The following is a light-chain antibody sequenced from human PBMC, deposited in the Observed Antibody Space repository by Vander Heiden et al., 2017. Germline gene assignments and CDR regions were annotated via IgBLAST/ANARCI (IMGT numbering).Light chain of an antibody. CDR3: QQANSFPWT. CDR2: GAS. CDR1: QGISKW. Sequence: DIQMTQSPSSLSASVGDRVTITCRASQGISKWLVWYQQKPGKAPNLLIYGASSLQSGVPSRFSGSGSGTDFTLTISSLQPEDFATYYCQQANSFPWTFGPGTKVEIK. V-gene: IGKV1-12*02. J-gene: IGKJ1*01.